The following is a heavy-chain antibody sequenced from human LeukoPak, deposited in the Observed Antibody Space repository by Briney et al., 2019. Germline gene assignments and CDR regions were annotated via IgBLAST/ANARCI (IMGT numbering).Heavy chain of an antibody. V-gene: IGHV3-73*01. CDR3: ARTRAGPVGSGSYYNIMKDYYYMDV. Sequence: GGSLRLSCAASGFTFSGSAMHWVRQASGKGLEWVGRIRSKANSYATAYAASVKGRFTTSRDDSKNTAYLQMNSLRAEDTAVYYCARTRAGPVGSGSYYNIMKDYYYMDVWGKGTTVTISS. D-gene: IGHD3-10*01. CDR2: IRSKANSYAT. CDR1: GFTFSGSA. J-gene: IGHJ6*03.